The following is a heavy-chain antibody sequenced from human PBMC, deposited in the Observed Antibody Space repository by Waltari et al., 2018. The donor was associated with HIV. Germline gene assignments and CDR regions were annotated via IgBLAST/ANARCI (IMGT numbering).Heavy chain of an antibody. Sequence: QVQLVQSGAEVKKPGSSVKVSCKASGGTFSSYAISWVRQAPGQGLEWMGGIIPIFGTANYAQKFQGRVTITADESTSTAYMELSSLRSEDTAVYYCAREEAAAGTAWYYYGMDVWGQGTTVTVSS. CDR1: GGTFSSYA. CDR3: AREEAAAGTAWYYYGMDV. V-gene: IGHV1-69*01. J-gene: IGHJ6*02. D-gene: IGHD6-13*01. CDR2: IIPIFGTA.